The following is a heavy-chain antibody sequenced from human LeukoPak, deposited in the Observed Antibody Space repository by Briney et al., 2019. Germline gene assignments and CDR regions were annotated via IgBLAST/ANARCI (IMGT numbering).Heavy chain of an antibody. V-gene: IGHV3-21*01. D-gene: IGHD4-17*01. J-gene: IGHJ4*02. Sequence: PGGSLRLSCAASGFTFSSYSMNWVRQAPGKGLEWVSSISSSSSYIYYADSVKGRFTISRDNAKNSLYLQMNSLRAEDTAVYYCARDRRNYGDPIDYWGQGTLVTVSS. CDR1: GFTFSSYS. CDR2: ISSSSSYI. CDR3: ARDRRNYGDPIDY.